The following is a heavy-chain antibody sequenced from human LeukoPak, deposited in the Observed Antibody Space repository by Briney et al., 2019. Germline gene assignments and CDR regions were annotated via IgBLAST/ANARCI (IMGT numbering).Heavy chain of an antibody. Sequence: PSETLSLTCSVSGASISSGSNYWGWIRQPPGKTLEWIGSIYSSGSTYYNPSLKSRVIIIIDTPKNHFSLTLSSVTAADTAVYYCARYSSSSCDAFDIWGQGTMVTVSS. CDR3: ARYSSSSCDAFDI. V-gene: IGHV4-39*07. D-gene: IGHD6-6*01. J-gene: IGHJ3*02. CDR2: IYSSGST. CDR1: GASISSGSNY.